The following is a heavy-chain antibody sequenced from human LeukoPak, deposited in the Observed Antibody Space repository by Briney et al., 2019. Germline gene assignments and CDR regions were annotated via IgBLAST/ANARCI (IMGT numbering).Heavy chain of an antibody. CDR2: IYYSGST. D-gene: IGHD3-10*01. CDR1: GGSISSSSYY. J-gene: IGHJ3*02. Sequence: SETLPLTCTVSGGSISSSSYYWGWIRQPPGKGLERIGSIYYSGSTYYNPSLKSRVTISVDTSKNQFSLKLSSVTAADTAVYYCARDLITMVRGSAFDIWGQGTMVTVSS. V-gene: IGHV4-39*07. CDR3: ARDLITMVRGSAFDI.